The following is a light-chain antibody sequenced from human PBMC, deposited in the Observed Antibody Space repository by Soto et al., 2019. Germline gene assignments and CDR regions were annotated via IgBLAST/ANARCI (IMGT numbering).Light chain of an antibody. CDR1: QSVSNTY. Sequence: EIVLTQSPGTLSLSPGERATLSCRASQSVSNTYLAWYQQKPGQAPRLLIYDASSRATGIPDRFSGSGSGTDFTITISTLEPEHFAVYYCQQYGRSPGLFTFGHGTKVDIK. J-gene: IGKJ3*01. V-gene: IGKV3-20*01. CDR2: DAS. CDR3: QQYGRSPGLFT.